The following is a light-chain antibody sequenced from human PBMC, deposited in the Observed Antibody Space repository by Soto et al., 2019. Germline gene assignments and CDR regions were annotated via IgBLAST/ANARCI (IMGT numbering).Light chain of an antibody. Sequence: DIQMTQSPSTLSASVGDRVTITCRASQSIRGWLAWYQQKSGKAPKLLIYKASSLESGVPSRFSGSGSGTEFTLTISILHPDDLATYYCQQYNSYSLTFGGGTKVEIK. CDR3: QQYNSYSLT. CDR1: QSIRGW. J-gene: IGKJ4*01. CDR2: KAS. V-gene: IGKV1-5*03.